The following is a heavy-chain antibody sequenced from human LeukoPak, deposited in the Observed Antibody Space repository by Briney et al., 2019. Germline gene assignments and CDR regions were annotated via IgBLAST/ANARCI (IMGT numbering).Heavy chain of an antibody. CDR1: GFTFRRYW. V-gene: IGHV3-7*01. Sequence: GGSLRLSCAASGFTFRRYWMSWARQASGKELEWVANIKQDGSEKYYVDSVKGRFTISRDNAKNSLYLQMNSLRAEDTAVYYCTTDLRWESQPPDYWGQGTLVTVSS. CDR3: TTDLRWESQPPDY. CDR2: IKQDGSEK. D-gene: IGHD1-26*01. J-gene: IGHJ4*02.